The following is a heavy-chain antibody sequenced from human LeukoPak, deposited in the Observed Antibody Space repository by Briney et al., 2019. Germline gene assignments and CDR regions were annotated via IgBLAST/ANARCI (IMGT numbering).Heavy chain of an antibody. V-gene: IGHV4-59*01. J-gene: IGHJ1*01. D-gene: IGHD3-10*01. CDR2: LFYGGST. CDR1: GGSISGYY. CDR3: ARGRVYYGSGSYSFQH. Sequence: SETLSLTCTVSGGSISGYYWSWIRQPPGKGLEWFGYLFYGGSTNYNPSLKSRVTMSVDTSKNQFSLKVTSVTAADTAVYYCARGRVYYGSGSYSFQHWGQGTLVTVSS.